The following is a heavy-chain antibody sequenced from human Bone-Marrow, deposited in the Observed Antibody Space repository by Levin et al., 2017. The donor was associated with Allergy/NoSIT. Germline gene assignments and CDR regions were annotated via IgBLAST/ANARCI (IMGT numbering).Heavy chain of an antibody. CDR1: GVSIKNGDYY. V-gene: IGHV4-31*03. J-gene: IGHJ6*02. Sequence: PSETLSLTCTISGVSIKNGDYYWSWIRQNAGKGLEWIGYIYFGGTSYYNPSLKSRVTIAADTSKNEFTLKLNSVTAADTAVYYCVRDVRNYRDNRGDLYYLYGMDVWGQGTTVTVSS. CDR2: IYFGGTS. CDR3: VRDVRNYRDNRGDLYYLYGMDV. D-gene: IGHD3-10*01.